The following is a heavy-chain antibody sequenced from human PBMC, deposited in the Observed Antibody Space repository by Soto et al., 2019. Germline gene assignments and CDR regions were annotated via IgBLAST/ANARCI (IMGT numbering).Heavy chain of an antibody. CDR2: IYYSGST. J-gene: IGHJ5*02. CDR3: ARGGIAAAANWFDP. V-gene: IGHV4-61*01. Sequence: SETLSLTXTVSGGSVSSGSYYWSWIRQPPGKGLEWIGYIYYSGSTNYNPSLKSRVTISVDTSKNQFSLKLSSVTAADTAVYYCARGGIAAAANWFDPWGQGTLVTVSS. CDR1: GGSVSSGSYY. D-gene: IGHD6-13*01.